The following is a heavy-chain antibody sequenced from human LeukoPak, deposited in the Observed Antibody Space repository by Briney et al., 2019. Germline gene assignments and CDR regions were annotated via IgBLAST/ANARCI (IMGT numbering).Heavy chain of an antibody. CDR1: GYTFTSYY. Sequence: GASVKVSCKASGYTFTSYYMHWVRQAPGQGLEWMGIINPSGGSTSYAQKFQGRVTMTRDTSTSTVYMELSSLRSEDTAVYYCASESQDYDSSGYYYSFDYWGQGTLVTVSS. J-gene: IGHJ4*02. CDR2: INPSGGST. CDR3: ASESQDYDSSGYYYSFDY. D-gene: IGHD3-22*01. V-gene: IGHV1-46*01.